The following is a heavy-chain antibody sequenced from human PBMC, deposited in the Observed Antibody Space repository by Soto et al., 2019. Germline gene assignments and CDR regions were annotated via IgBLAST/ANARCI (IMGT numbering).Heavy chain of an antibody. V-gene: IGHV3-23*01. J-gene: IGHJ1*01. CDR2: ISGSGDST. CDR1: LSFSSYA. D-gene: IGHD6-19*01. CDR3: AKGVPGIAVAGTGYFQH. Sequence: LSFSSYAMSWVRQAPGKGLEWVSGISGSGDSTYYADSVKGRFTISRDNSKNTLYLQMNSLRAEDTAVYYCAKGVPGIAVAGTGYFQHRGQGTLVTVSS.